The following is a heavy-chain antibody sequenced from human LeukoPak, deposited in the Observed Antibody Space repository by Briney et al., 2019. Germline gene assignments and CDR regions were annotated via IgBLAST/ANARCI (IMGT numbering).Heavy chain of an antibody. CDR1: GYTFTSYG. CDR2: ISAYNGNT. V-gene: IGHV1-18*01. J-gene: IGHJ6*03. CDR3: ARVSIAPVGYYYYYMDV. Sequence: GASVKVSCKASGYTFTSYGISWVRQAPGQGLEGMGWISAYNGNTNYAQKLQGRVTMTTDTSTSTAYMELRGLRSDDTAVYYCARVSIAPVGYYYYYMDVWGKGTTVTISS. D-gene: IGHD2-21*01.